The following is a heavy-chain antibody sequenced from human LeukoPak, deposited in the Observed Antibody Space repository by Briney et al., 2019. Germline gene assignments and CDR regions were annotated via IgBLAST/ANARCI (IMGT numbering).Heavy chain of an antibody. CDR3: ARAGAGYDSSGYYQVHYYGMDV. D-gene: IGHD3-22*01. Sequence: GGSLRLSCAASGFTFSSYSMNWVRQAPGKGLEWVSSISSSSRYIYYADSVKGRFTISRDNAKNSLYLQMNSLRAEDTAVYYCARAGAGYDSSGYYQVHYYGMDVWGQGTTVTVSS. CDR1: GFTFSSYS. CDR2: ISSSSRYI. V-gene: IGHV3-21*01. J-gene: IGHJ6*02.